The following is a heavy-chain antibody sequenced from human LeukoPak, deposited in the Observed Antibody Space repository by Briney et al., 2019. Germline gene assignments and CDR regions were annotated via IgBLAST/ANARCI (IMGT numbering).Heavy chain of an antibody. Sequence: GGSLRLSCVASGFTFPDFSMNWVRQAPGKGLEWISYISGRGGTIYYADSVKGRFSISRDNAKSSLYLQVNSLRAEDTAVYFCARDRVVDTAEIGNFYYYYMDVWGKGTTVTVS. CDR1: GFTFPDFS. CDR2: ISGRGGTI. V-gene: IGHV3-48*04. CDR3: ARDRVVDTAEIGNFYYYYMDV. J-gene: IGHJ6*03. D-gene: IGHD5-18*01.